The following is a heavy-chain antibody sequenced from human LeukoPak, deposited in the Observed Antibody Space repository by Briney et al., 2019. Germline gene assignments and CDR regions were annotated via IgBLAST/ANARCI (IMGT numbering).Heavy chain of an antibody. CDR3: ARSRDTAMPTDY. V-gene: IGHV4-34*01. J-gene: IGHJ4*02. Sequence: SETLSLTCAVYGGSFSGYYWSWIRQPPGKGLEWIGEINHSGSTSYNPSLKSRVTISVDTSKNQFSLKLSSVTAADTAVYYCARSRDTAMPTDYWGQGTLVTVSS. CDR2: INHSGST. D-gene: IGHD5-18*01. CDR1: GGSFSGYY.